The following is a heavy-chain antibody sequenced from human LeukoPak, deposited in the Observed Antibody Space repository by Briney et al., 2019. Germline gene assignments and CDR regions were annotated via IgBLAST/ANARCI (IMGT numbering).Heavy chain of an antibody. Sequence: SGGSVTLSCAAPGFTFSGHWMTWVRQAPGRGLEWVANIKDDGSQKSYVDSVKGRFTISRDNAKKSLFLQMNSLRAEDTAIYYCAREDGVDYNCGWFDPWGQGTLVTVS. J-gene: IGHJ5*02. CDR1: GFTFSGHW. CDR3: AREDGVDYNCGWFDP. CDR2: IKDDGSQK. V-gene: IGHV3-7*01. D-gene: IGHD1-1*01.